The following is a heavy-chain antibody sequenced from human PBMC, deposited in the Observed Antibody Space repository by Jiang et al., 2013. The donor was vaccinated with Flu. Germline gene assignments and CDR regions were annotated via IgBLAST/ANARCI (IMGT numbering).Heavy chain of an antibody. D-gene: IGHD1-1*01. Sequence: SGGGLVQPGGSLRLSCAASGFTFSSYAMSWVRQAPGKGLEWVAIIWYDGSQKYYSDSVRGRFTISRDNSKNTLYLQMDSLGADDTALYSCARDNDADWYFDLWGRGTLVTVSS. CDR2: IWYDGSQK. CDR3: ARDNDADWYFDL. CDR1: GFTFSSYA. V-gene: IGHV3-33*08. J-gene: IGHJ2*01.